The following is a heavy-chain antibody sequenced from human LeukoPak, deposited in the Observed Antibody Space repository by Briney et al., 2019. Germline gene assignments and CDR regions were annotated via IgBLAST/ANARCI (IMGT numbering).Heavy chain of an antibody. CDR3: ARVDYYDSSGYRVDDAFDI. Sequence: PGGSLRLSCAASGFTFSSYGMSWVRQAPGKGLEWVSAISGSGGSTYYADSVKGRFTISRDNAKNSLYLQMNSLRAEDTAVYYCARVDYYDSSGYRVDDAFDIWGQGTMVTVSS. J-gene: IGHJ3*02. CDR1: GFTFSSYG. D-gene: IGHD3-22*01. CDR2: ISGSGGST. V-gene: IGHV3-23*01.